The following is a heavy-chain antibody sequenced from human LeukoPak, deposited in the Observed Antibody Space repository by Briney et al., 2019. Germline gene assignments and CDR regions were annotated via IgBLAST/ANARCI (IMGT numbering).Heavy chain of an antibody. Sequence: PGGSLRLSCAASGFTFSSYSMNWVRQAPGKGLEWVSGINWNGGSTGYADSVKGRFTISRDNAKNSLYLQMNSLRAEDTALYYCARVKVISGYWYFDYWGQGTLVTVSS. CDR1: GFTFSSYS. CDR3: ARVKVISGYWYFDY. D-gene: IGHD5-18*01. J-gene: IGHJ4*02. V-gene: IGHV3-20*04. CDR2: INWNGGST.